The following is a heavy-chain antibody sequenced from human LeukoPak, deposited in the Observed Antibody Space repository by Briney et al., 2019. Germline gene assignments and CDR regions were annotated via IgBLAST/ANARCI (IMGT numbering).Heavy chain of an antibody. D-gene: IGHD6-25*01. CDR1: GFTFSSYA. CDR3: AKVLGMYGSSGYAWYFDY. Sequence: GGSLRLSCTASGFTFSSYAMSWVRQAPGKGLEWVSIISGSGYSTYYADSVKGRFTISRDNSKNTLYLQMNSLRAEDTAVYYCAKVLGMYGSSGYAWYFDYWGQGTLVTVSS. CDR2: ISGSGYST. J-gene: IGHJ4*02. V-gene: IGHV3-23*01.